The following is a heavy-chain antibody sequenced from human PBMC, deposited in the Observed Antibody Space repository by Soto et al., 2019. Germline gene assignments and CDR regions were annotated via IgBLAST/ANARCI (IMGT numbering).Heavy chain of an antibody. CDR1: GASMNSYH. CDR2: IHSSGST. CDR3: ARDQGVAAAGITWFDP. Sequence: SETLSLACTVSGASMNSYHWSWIRQPAGKGLEWIGHIHSSGSTNYNPSLKSRATMSVDTSKNQFSLRLMSLTAADTAVYYCARDQGVAAAGITWFDPWGQGSLVTVSS. D-gene: IGHD6-13*01. J-gene: IGHJ5*02. V-gene: IGHV4-4*07.